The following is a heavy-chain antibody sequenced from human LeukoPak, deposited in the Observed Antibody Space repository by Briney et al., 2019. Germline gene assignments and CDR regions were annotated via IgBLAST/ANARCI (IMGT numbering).Heavy chain of an antibody. Sequence: PSETLSLTYTVSGGSVSSGSYYWSWIRQPPGKRLEWIGYIHYTGTTNYNPSLKSRLTISVDTSKNQFSLKLSSVTAADTAVYYCGRTPLVVVTKGAFDLWRQGTMVTVSS. J-gene: IGHJ3*01. D-gene: IGHD3-22*01. V-gene: IGHV4-61*01. CDR2: IHYTGTT. CDR3: GRTPLVVVTKGAFDL. CDR1: GGSVSSGSYY.